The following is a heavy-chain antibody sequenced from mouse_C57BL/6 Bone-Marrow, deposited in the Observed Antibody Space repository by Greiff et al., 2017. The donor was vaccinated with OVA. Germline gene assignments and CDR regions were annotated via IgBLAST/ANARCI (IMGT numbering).Heavy chain of an antibody. CDR3: ALRRWRVYYAMDY. Sequence: VQLKQSGAELARPGASVKMSCKASGYTFTSYTMHWVKQRPGQGLEWIGYINPSSGYTKYNQKFKDKATLTADKSSSTAYMQLSSLTSEDSAVYYCALRRWRVYYAMDYWGQGTSVTVSS. J-gene: IGHJ4*01. V-gene: IGHV1-4*01. D-gene: IGHD1-1*01. CDR2: INPSSGYT. CDR1: GYTFTSYT.